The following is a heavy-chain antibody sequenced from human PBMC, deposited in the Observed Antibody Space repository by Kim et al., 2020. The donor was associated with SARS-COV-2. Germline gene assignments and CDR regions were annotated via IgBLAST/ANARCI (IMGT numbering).Heavy chain of an antibody. D-gene: IGHD5-18*01. V-gene: IGHV3-33*08. CDR2: ILFDGRTS. CDR1: GFIFSKYG. CDR3: ASGRLQVWLPDS. J-gene: IGHJ5*01. Sequence: SLRLSCNASGFIFSKYGLLWVRQAPGQGLEWVGSILFDGRTSYYSCSVKRRITISRDNSKHMLYVQINSLKADNTGFYYSASGRLQVWLPDS.